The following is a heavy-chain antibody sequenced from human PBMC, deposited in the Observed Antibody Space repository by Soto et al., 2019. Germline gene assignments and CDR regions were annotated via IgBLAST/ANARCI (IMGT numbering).Heavy chain of an antibody. Sequence: EVQLVESGGGLVQPGGSLRLSCAASGFTVSSNYMSWVRQAPGKGLEWVSVIYSGGSTYYADSVKGRFTISRHNSKNTLYLQMNSLRAEDTAVYYCARNTVTTSHYYYYMDVWGKGTTVTVSS. D-gene: IGHD4-4*01. J-gene: IGHJ6*03. CDR1: GFTVSSNY. V-gene: IGHV3-53*04. CDR3: ARNTVTTSHYYYYMDV. CDR2: IYSGGST.